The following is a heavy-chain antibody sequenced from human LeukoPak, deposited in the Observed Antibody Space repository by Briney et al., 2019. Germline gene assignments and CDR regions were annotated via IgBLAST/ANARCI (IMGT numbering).Heavy chain of an antibody. J-gene: IGHJ6*02. V-gene: IGHV4-59*11. CDR3: AKDMNPLTGYPKFGMDV. CDR1: DGSISSHF. CDR2: MHSSGST. Sequence: PSETLSLTCTVSDGSISSHFWSWIRQPPGKGLEWIGYMHSSGSTSYNPSLRSRVTISVDTTKNQFSLKLSSVTAADTAVYYCAKDMNPLTGYPKFGMDVWGQGTTVTVSS. D-gene: IGHD3-9*01.